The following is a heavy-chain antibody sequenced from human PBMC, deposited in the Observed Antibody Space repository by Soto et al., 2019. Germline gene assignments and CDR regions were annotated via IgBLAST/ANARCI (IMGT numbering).Heavy chain of an antibody. D-gene: IGHD1-1*01. CDR3: ARDGGLERHLSWFDP. J-gene: IGHJ5*02. CDR1: GGSISSYH. Sequence: SETLSLTCTVSGGSISSYHWNWIRQPPGKGLEWIGYIYYSGSTNYNPSLKSRVTISVDTSKNQLSLKLSSVTAADTAVYYCARDGGLERHLSWFDPWGQGTLVTVSS. CDR2: IYYSGST. V-gene: IGHV4-59*01.